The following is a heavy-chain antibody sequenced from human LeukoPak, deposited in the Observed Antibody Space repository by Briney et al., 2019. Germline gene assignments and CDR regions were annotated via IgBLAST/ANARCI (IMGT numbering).Heavy chain of an antibody. D-gene: IGHD3-9*01. CDR1: GFTFSSYW. J-gene: IGHJ4*02. CDR2: INSDGSST. Sequence: QPGGSLRLSCAASGFTFSSYWMHWVRQAPGKGLVWVSRINSDGSSTSYADSVKGRFTISRDNAKNTLYLQMNSLRAEDMAVYYCARDSYYDILTGYEPDYWGQGTLVTVSS. CDR3: ARDSYYDILTGYEPDY. V-gene: IGHV3-74*01.